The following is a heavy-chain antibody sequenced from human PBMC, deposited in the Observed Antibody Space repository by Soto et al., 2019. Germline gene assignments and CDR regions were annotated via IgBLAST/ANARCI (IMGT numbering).Heavy chain of an antibody. Sequence: SETLSLTCSVSGVSISSYFWSWIRQAPGRGLEWIGYTYHRGSTNYSPSLKSRVAISLDTSENQFSLKVNSVTAADTAVYYCARIGGYHGPLDYWGLGTPVTSPQ. CDR1: GVSISSYF. D-gene: IGHD6-25*01. CDR2: TYHRGST. CDR3: ARIGGYHGPLDY. V-gene: IGHV4-59*01. J-gene: IGHJ4*02.